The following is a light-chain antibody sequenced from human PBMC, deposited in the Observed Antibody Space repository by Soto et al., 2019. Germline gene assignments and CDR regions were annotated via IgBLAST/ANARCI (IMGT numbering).Light chain of an antibody. J-gene: IGKJ2*01. CDR2: GAS. V-gene: IGKV3-20*01. CDR3: QQYAGSLPYT. CDR1: QSGSNSY. Sequence: EIVLTQSPGTLSLSPGERATLSCRASQSGSNSYLAWYQQKPGQAPRLLIYGASSRATGIPDRFSGSGSGTDFTLTISRLEPEDFAVYYCQQYAGSLPYTFGQGTKLEIK.